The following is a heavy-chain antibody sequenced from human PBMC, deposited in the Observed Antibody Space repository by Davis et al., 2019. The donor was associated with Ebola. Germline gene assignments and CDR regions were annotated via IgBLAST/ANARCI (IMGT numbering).Heavy chain of an antibody. CDR1: EFTFRNYA. J-gene: IGHJ6*02. V-gene: IGHV3-23*01. D-gene: IGHD5-18*01. CDR3: AKDRDYTAMAIYYYYGMDV. CDR2: IGGSGTST. Sequence: GESLKISCAASEFTFRNYAMSWVRQAPGHGLEWVSGIGGSGTSTYYADSVKGRFTISRDNSKDTLYLQMNSLRAEDTAVYYCAKDRDYTAMAIYYYYGMDVWGQGTTVTVSS.